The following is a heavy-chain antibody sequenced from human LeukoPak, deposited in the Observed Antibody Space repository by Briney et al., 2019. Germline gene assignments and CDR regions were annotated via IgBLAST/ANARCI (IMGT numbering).Heavy chain of an antibody. D-gene: IGHD3-10*01. CDR2: IYYSGST. J-gene: IGHJ4*02. Sequence: SGTLSLTCTVSGGSISSYYWSWIRQTPGKGLEWIGYIYYSGSTNYNPSLKSRVTISVDTSKNQFSLKLSSVTAADTAVYYCARALYGSGSYYYDYWGQGTLVTVSS. CDR3: ARALYGSGSYYYDY. V-gene: IGHV4-59*01. CDR1: GGSISSYY.